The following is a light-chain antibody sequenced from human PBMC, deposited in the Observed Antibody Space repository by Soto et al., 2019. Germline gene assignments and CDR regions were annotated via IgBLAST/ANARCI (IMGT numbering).Light chain of an antibody. CDR2: DTS. Sequence: EIVLTHSPGTLSLSPGERATLSCRAGQVVNNNLLAWYQQKPGQAPRLLIYDTSNRATGVPARFSGSGSGTDFTLTISSLEPEDCAIYYCQQRQYWPPITFGQGTRLEIK. CDR1: QVVNNN. J-gene: IGKJ5*01. V-gene: IGKV3-11*01. CDR3: QQRQYWPPIT.